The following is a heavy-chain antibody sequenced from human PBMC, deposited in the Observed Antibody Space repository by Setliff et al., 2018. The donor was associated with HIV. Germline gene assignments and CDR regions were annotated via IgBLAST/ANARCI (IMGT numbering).Heavy chain of an antibody. CDR1: GGSINTDY. J-gene: IGHJ5*01. CDR3: ARTTYSGSYFNDS. D-gene: IGHD1-26*01. CDR2: ISATGTI. V-gene: IGHV4-4*07. Sequence: LSLTCTVSGGSINTDYWSWIRQPAGKGLEFLGRISATGTINYNPSLRSRLTLSVDTPNNQFSLKLSSVTAADTAVYYCARTTYSGSYFNDSWGQGTLVTGLL.